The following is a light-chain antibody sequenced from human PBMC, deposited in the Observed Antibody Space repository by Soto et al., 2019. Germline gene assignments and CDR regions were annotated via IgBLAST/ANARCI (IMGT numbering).Light chain of an antibody. CDR2: KAS. Sequence: DIHMTQSPSTLSASVGDSVTITCRASQTISSWLAWYQQKPGKAPSLLIYKASSLESGVPSRFSVSGSGTEFTLTISSLQPDDFATYYCQLYNSYPLTFGGRTKVDIK. J-gene: IGKJ4*01. V-gene: IGKV1-5*03. CDR3: QLYNSYPLT. CDR1: QTISSW.